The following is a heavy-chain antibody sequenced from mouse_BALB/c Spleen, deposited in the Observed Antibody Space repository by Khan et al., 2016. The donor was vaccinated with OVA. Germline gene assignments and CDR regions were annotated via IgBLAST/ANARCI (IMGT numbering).Heavy chain of an antibody. J-gene: IGHJ4*01. CDR2: ISYSGST. D-gene: IGHD2-3*01. V-gene: IGHV3-2*02. Sequence: EVQLQESGPGLVKPSQSLSLTCTVTGYSITSDYAWNWIRQFPGNKLEWMGYISYSGSTSYNPSLKSRTSITRDTSKNQFFLQLNSVTTEDTATYYCARRGDGYYGAMDYWGQGTSVTVSS. CDR1: GYSITSDYA. CDR3: ARRGDGYYGAMDY.